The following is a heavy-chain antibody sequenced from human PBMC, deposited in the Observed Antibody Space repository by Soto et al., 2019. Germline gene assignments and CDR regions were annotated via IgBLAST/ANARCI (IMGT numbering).Heavy chain of an antibody. CDR2: IYYSGST. D-gene: IGHD3-10*01. CDR1: GGSISSYY. V-gene: IGHV4-59*01. CDR3: ARERRVRGASMDV. Sequence: QVQLQESGPGLVKPSETLSLTCTVSGGSISSYYWSWIRQPPGKGLEWIGYIYYSGSTNYNPSLKSRVTISVDTSKNQFSLKLSSVTAADTAVYYCARERRVRGASMDVWGQGTTVTVSS. J-gene: IGHJ6*02.